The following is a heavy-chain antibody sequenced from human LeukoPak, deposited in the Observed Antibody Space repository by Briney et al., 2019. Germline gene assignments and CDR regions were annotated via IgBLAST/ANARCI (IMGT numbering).Heavy chain of an antibody. D-gene: IGHD3-22*01. CDR2: ISSSSNYI. CDR1: GFTFSSYS. Sequence: GGSLRLSCAASGFTFSSYSMNWVRQAPGKGLEWVSSISSSSNYIYYAHAVKGRFTISRDNAKNSLYLHMNSVRAEDTALYYCASTNYDSSVVYWGQGTLVTVSS. V-gene: IGHV3-21*06. CDR3: ASTNYDSSVVY. J-gene: IGHJ4*02.